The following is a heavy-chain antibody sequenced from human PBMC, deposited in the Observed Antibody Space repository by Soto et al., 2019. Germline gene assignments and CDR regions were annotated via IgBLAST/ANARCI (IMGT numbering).Heavy chain of an antibody. D-gene: IGHD2-15*01. V-gene: IGHV1-69*01. CDR2: IIRIFDTA. Sequence: QVQLVQSGAEVKKPGSSVKVSCKASGGTFSSYAMSWVRQAPGQGLEWMGGIIRIFDTANYAQKFQGRVTITADEPMSTDYMELCSLRSEDTAVYYCPRTPLADCSGGSCYSASPLFYCYYGMDVCGQGTTVTVSS. CDR3: PRTPLADCSGGSCYSASPLFYCYYGMDV. CDR1: GGTFSSYA. J-gene: IGHJ6*02.